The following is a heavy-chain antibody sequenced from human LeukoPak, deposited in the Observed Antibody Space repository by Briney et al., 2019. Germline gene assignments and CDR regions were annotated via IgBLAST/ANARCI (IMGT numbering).Heavy chain of an antibody. V-gene: IGHV4-34*01. CDR3: ARDPWFSHAFDI. J-gene: IGHJ3*02. CDR2: INPGGGT. D-gene: IGHD3-10*01. CDR1: GGSFSGYY. Sequence: SETLSLTCAVYGGSFSGYYWSWIRQPPGKGLEWIGEINPGGGTSYNPSLKSRVTISVDTSKNQFSLKLSSVTAADTAVYYCARDPWFSHAFDIWGQGTMVTVSS.